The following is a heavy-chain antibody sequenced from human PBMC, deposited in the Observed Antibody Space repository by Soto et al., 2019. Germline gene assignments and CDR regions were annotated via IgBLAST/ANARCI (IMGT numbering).Heavy chain of an antibody. D-gene: IGHD2-2*01. CDR1: GFTFNTYA. CDR3: AKDQVEFCSAASCFGAFDY. Sequence: EVQLLESGGGLVQPGGSLRLSCAASGFTFNTYAMGWVRQAPGKGLEWVSVISGSGASIYYAGSVKGRFSISRDSSKNTVHPQMKSLRPEDTSVYYCAKDQVEFCSAASCFGAFDYWGQGTLVIVSS. J-gene: IGHJ4*02. CDR2: ISGSGASI. V-gene: IGHV3-23*01.